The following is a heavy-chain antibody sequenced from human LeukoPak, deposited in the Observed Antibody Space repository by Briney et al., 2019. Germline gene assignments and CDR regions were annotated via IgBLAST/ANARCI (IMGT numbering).Heavy chain of an antibody. CDR2: FYPEDGET. CDR1: GYTLTELS. V-gene: IGHV1-24*01. D-gene: IGHD2-2*02. J-gene: IGHJ4*02. CDR3: ATERYYCSSTSCYTLNFDY. Sequence: ASVKVSCKVSGYTLTELSMHWVRQAPGKGLEWMGGFYPEDGETIHAQKFQGRVTMTEDTSTDTAYMELSSLRSEDTAVYYCATERYYCSSTSCYTLNFDYWGQGTLVTVSS.